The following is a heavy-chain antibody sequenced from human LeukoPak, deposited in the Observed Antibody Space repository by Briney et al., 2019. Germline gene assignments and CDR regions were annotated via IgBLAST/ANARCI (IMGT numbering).Heavy chain of an antibody. CDR3: AKHYDTHAFET. Sequence: PGGSLRPFCAASGYTFSSYGMHWVRQAPGKGLEWVAIISYDGSNKYYADSVQGRFTISRDTSKNTLYLKMNSLSAEDTAVYSCAKHYDTHAFETWGQGTLVTVSS. J-gene: IGHJ3*02. CDR1: GYTFSSYG. V-gene: IGHV3-30*18. D-gene: IGHD3-22*01. CDR2: ISYDGSNK.